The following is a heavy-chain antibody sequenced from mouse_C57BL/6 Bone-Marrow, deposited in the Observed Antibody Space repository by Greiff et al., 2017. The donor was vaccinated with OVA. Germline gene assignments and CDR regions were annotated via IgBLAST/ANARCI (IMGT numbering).Heavy chain of an antibody. D-gene: IGHD4-1*01. CDR1: GFTFSDFY. Sequence: EVKLMESGGGLVQSGRSLRLSCATSGFTFSDFYMEWVRQAPGKGLEWIAASRNKANDYTTEYSASVKGRVIVSRDTSQSILYLQMNALRAEDTAIYYCARDNWDWYFDVWGTGTTVTVSS. V-gene: IGHV7-1*01. J-gene: IGHJ1*03. CDR3: ARDNWDWYFDV. CDR2: SRNKANDYTT.